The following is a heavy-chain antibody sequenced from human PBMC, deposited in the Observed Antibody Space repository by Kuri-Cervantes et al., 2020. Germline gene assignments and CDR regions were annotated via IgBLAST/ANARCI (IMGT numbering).Heavy chain of an antibody. CDR1: GFTFSSYW. D-gene: IGHD3-22*01. J-gene: IGHJ4*02. CDR3: AAVLSNYYDSSGYYPSRHC. V-gene: IGHV3-7*01. Sequence: GGSLRLSCAASGFTFSSYWMSWVRQAPGKGLEWVANIKQDGSEKYYVDSVKGRFTISRDNAKNSLYLQMNSLRAEDTAVYYCAAVLSNYYDSSGYYPSRHCWGQGTLVTVSS. CDR2: IKQDGSEK.